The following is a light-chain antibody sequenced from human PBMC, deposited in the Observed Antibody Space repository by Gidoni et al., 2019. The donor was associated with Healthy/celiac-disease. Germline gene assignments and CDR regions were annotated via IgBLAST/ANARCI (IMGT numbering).Light chain of an antibody. CDR2: KAS. CDR3: QQYNSYPRT. J-gene: IGKJ1*01. CDR1: QSNSSG. V-gene: IGKV1-5*03. Sequence: DIQMTQSPSTLSASVGDRVTITCRASQSNSSGLAWYQQKPGKAPKLLIYKASSLDSGVPARFSGSGSGAECTLTISRLQPDDFATYYCQQYNSYPRTFGQGTKVEIK.